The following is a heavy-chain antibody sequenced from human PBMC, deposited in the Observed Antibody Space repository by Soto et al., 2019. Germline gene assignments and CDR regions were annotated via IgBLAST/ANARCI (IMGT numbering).Heavy chain of an antibody. CDR1: GFTLSSYG. CDR3: AREGHCSGGSCYQYYYYGMAV. Sequence: QVQLVESGGGVVQPGRSLRLSCAASGFTLSSYGMHWVRQAPGKGLEWVADIWYDGSNKYYADSVKGRFTISRDNSKNXLXMXXSSLRAEDTAVYYCAREGHCSGGSCYQYYYYGMAVWGQGTTVTVSS. J-gene: IGHJ6*02. V-gene: IGHV3-33*01. CDR2: IWYDGSNK. D-gene: IGHD2-15*01.